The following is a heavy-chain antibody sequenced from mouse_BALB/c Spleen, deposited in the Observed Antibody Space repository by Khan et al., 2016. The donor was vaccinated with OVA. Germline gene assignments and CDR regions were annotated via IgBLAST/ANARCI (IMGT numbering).Heavy chain of an antibody. CDR2: ISSAGDYT. CDR3: ARHLTGSFDY. V-gene: IGHV5-6*01. D-gene: IGHD4-1*01. J-gene: IGHJ3*01. CDR1: GFTFSSYG. Sequence: EVELVESGGDLVKPGGSLKLSCAASGFTFSSYGMSWVRQTPDKRLEWVATISSAGDYTFYPDNVKGRFTISRDNAKNTLYLQVSSLKSEDTAMYYCARHLTGSFDYWGQGTLVTVSA.